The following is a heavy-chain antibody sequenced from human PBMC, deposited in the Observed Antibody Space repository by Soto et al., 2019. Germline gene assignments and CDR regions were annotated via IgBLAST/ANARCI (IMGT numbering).Heavy chain of an antibody. Sequence: GASVKVSCKASGYTFTSYGISWVRQAPGQGLEWMGWISAYNGNTNYAQKLQGRVTMTTDTSTSTAYMELRSLRSDDTAVYYCARVTKDSSGYFDAFDIWGQGTMVTVSS. D-gene: IGHD3-22*01. CDR2: ISAYNGNT. J-gene: IGHJ3*02. V-gene: IGHV1-18*01. CDR1: GYTFTSYG. CDR3: ARVTKDSSGYFDAFDI.